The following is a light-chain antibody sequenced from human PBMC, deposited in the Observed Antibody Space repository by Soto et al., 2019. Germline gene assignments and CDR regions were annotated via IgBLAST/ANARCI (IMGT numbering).Light chain of an antibody. J-gene: IGKJ1*01. Sequence: DIPMTQSPSSLSASVGDRVTITCRASQSVSSNLNWYQQKPGKAPKLLIYAASSLQSGVPSRFSGSGSGTDFTLTISSLQPEDFAIYYCQQSYSTPWTFGQGTKVEIK. V-gene: IGKV1-39*01. CDR2: AAS. CDR3: QQSYSTPWT. CDR1: QSVSSN.